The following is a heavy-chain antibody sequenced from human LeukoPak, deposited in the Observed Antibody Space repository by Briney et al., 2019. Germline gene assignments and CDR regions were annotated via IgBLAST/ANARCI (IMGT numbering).Heavy chain of an antibody. Sequence: PSETLSLTCTVSGGSISSSSYYWGWIRQPPGKGLEWIGSIDYSGSTYYNPSLKSRVTISVDTSKNQFSLKLSSVTAADTAVYYCARGDGSGSYYGNLYYFDYWGQGTLVTVSS. J-gene: IGHJ4*02. V-gene: IGHV4-39*07. CDR3: ARGDGSGSYYGNLYYFDY. CDR1: GGSISSSSYY. D-gene: IGHD3-10*01. CDR2: IDYSGST.